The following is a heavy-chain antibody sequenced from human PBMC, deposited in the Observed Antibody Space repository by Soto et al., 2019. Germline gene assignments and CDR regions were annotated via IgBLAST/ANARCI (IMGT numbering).Heavy chain of an antibody. CDR3: ARILGPYYSYGMDV. D-gene: IGHD7-27*01. Sequence: QVQLQESGPGLVKPSETLSLTCTVSGGSISSYYWSWIRQPPGKGLEWIGYIYYSGSTNYNPSLKSRVTISVDTSKNQFSLKLSSVTAADTAVYYCARILGPYYSYGMDVWGQGTTVTVSS. CDR1: GGSISSYY. J-gene: IGHJ6*02. V-gene: IGHV4-59*01. CDR2: IYYSGST.